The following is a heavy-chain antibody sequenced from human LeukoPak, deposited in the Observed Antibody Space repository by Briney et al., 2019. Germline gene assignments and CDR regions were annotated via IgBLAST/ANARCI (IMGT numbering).Heavy chain of an antibody. CDR1: GYTFTGYY. V-gene: IGHV1-2*02. CDR2: INPNSGGT. D-gene: IGHD3-10*01. J-gene: IGHJ6*02. Sequence: GASVKVSCKASGYTFTGYYMHWVRQAPGQGLEWMGWINPNSGGTNYAQKFQGRVTMTRDTSISTAYMELSRLRSDDTAVYYCARPMVRGVTNGMDVWGQGTTVTVSS. CDR3: ARPMVRGVTNGMDV.